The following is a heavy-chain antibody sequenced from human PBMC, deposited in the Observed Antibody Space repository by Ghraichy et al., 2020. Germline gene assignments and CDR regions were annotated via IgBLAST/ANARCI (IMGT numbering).Heavy chain of an antibody. D-gene: IGHD2-21*02. J-gene: IGHJ4*02. CDR1: GFTFGDYA. Sequence: GGSLRLSCTASGFTFGDYAMSWFRQAPGKGLEWVGFIRSKAYGGTTEYAASVKGRFTISRDDSKSIAYLQMNSLKTEDTAVYYCTRGKGIVVVTGVDYWGQGTLVTVSS. CDR2: IRSKAYGGTT. V-gene: IGHV3-49*03. CDR3: TRGKGIVVVTGVDY.